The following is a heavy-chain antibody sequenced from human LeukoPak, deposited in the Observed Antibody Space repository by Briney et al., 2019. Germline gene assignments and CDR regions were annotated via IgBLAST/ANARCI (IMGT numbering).Heavy chain of an antibody. CDR1: GFTFSSYG. J-gene: IGHJ3*02. CDR3: ANFDADSQAFHI. V-gene: IGHV3-33*08. Sequence: GRSRRLSCAASGFTFSSYGMHWVRQAPGKGLEWVAVIWYGGSNKYYADSVKGRFTISRDNSNNTLYLQMNSLKTEDTAVYSCANFDADSQAFHIWGQGTMVTVSS. CDR2: IWYGGSNK. D-gene: IGHD3-9*01.